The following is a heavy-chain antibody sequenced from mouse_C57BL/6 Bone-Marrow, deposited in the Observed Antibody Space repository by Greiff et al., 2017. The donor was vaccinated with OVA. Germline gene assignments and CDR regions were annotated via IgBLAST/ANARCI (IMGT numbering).Heavy chain of an antibody. CDR2: IAPSDSYT. CDR1: GYTFTSYW. Sequence: QVQLQQPGAELVMPGASVKLSFKASGYTFTSYWMHLWKQRPGQGLEWIGEIAPSDSYTNYNQKFKGKSTLTVDKSSSTAYMQLSSLASEDSAVYYCARMGYAMDYWGQGTSVTVSS. CDR3: ARMGYAMDY. V-gene: IGHV1-69*01. J-gene: IGHJ4*01.